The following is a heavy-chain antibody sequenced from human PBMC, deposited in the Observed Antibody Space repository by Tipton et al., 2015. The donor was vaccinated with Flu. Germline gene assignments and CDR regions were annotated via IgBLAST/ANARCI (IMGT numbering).Heavy chain of an antibody. CDR1: GFNFNIYW. V-gene: IGHV3-7*01. Sequence: SLRLSCAASGFNFNIYWMSWVRQAPGKGLEWVANIKPDGSEAQYVDSVKGRFTVSRDNSKHSLYLQITNLGVEDTAVYYCAKNWGRTSPLGYWGQGTLVTVSS. CDR3: AKNWGRTSPLGY. CDR2: IKPDGSEA. D-gene: IGHD2-2*01. J-gene: IGHJ4*02.